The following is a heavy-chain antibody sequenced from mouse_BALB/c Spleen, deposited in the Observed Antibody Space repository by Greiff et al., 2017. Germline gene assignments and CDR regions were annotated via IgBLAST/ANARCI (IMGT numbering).Heavy chain of an antibody. Sequence: DVKLQESGPDLVKPSQSLSLTCTVTGYSITSGYSWHWIRQFPGNKLEWMGYIHYSGSTNYNPSLKSRITITRDTSKNHFFLQLNSVTTEDTATYYCAREDYDYGFAYWGQGTLVTVSA. CDR3: AREDYDYGFAY. CDR1: GYSITSGYS. J-gene: IGHJ3*01. V-gene: IGHV3-1*02. CDR2: IHYSGST. D-gene: IGHD2-4*01.